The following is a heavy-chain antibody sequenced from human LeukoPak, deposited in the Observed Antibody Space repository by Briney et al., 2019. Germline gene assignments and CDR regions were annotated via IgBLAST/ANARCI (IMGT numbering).Heavy chain of an antibody. Sequence: GGSLRLSCAVSGFPFSNSWMYWVRQAPGKGLEGVANIKSDGSGISYVDSVKGRFIISRDNARNSLYLQMNSLRVEDTDVYFCAGGNSMDVWGKGTAVTVSS. D-gene: IGHD1/OR15-1a*01. CDR1: GFPFSNSW. V-gene: IGHV3-7*03. CDR3: AGGNSMDV. J-gene: IGHJ6*04. CDR2: IKSDGSGI.